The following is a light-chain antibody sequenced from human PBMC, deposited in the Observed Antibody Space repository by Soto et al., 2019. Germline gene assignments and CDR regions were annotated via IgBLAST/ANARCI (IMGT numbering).Light chain of an antibody. CDR3: QQYNNSPRT. J-gene: IGKJ1*01. CDR1: QSVSSN. V-gene: IGKV3-15*01. CDR2: GAS. Sequence: EIVMTQSPATLSVSPGERATLSSRASQSVSSNLAWYQQKTGKPPRLLIYGASTRATGIPARFSGRGSGTEFPLTISRLQPEDFEVYSCQQYNNSPRTFGQGTKVDIK.